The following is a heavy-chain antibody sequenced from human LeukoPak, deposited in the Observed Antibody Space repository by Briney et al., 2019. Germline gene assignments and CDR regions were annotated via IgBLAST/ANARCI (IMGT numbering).Heavy chain of an antibody. D-gene: IGHD1-1*01. CDR3: ARGDGYINYYYYMDV. CDR2: INPNSGGT. Sequence: ASVKVSCKASGYTFTGYYMHWVRQAPGQGLEWMGRINPNSGGTNYAQKFQGRVTMTRDTSISTAYVELSRLRSDDTAVYYCARGDGYINYYYYMDVWGKGTTVTVSS. CDR1: GYTFTGYY. J-gene: IGHJ6*03. V-gene: IGHV1-2*06.